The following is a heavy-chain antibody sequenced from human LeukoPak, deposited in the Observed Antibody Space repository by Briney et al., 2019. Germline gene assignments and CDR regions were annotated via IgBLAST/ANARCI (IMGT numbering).Heavy chain of an antibody. CDR2: IKQDGSEK. D-gene: IGHD1-26*01. J-gene: IGHJ4*02. V-gene: IGHV3-7*01. CDR3: ARDHGVGATDVDY. CDR1: GFTFSSYW. Sequence: PGGSLRLSCAASGFTFSSYWMSWVRQAPGKGLEWVANIKQDGSEKYYVDSVKGRFTISRDNAKNSLYLQMNSLRAEDTAVYYCARDHGVGATDVDYWGQGTLVTVSS.